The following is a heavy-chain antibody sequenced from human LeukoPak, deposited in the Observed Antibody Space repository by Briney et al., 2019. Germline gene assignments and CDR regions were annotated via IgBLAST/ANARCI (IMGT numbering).Heavy chain of an antibody. CDR2: IYYSGST. J-gene: IGHJ6*03. D-gene: IGHD2-2*01. CDR3: ARVGYCSSTSCSPWYYYYMDV. V-gene: IGHV4-59*01. Sequence: PSETLSLTCTVSGGSISSYYWSWIRQPPGKGLEWIGYIYYSGSTNYNPSLKSRVTISVDTSKNQFSLKLSSVTAADTAVYYCARVGYCSSTSCSPWYYYYMDVWGKGTTVTISS. CDR1: GGSISSYY.